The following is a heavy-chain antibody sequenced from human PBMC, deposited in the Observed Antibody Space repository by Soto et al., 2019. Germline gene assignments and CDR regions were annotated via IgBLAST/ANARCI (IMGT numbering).Heavy chain of an antibody. V-gene: IGHV4-30-2*01. D-gene: IGHD7-27*01. CDR1: GGSISSGGYS. J-gene: IGHJ4*02. CDR3: AKNWNWGSLVH. CDR2: IYHSGST. Sequence: SETLSLTCTVSGGSISSGGYSWSWIRQPPGKGLEWIGYIYHSGSTYYNPSLKSRVTISVDTPKNQFSLKLSSVTAADTAVYYCAKNWNWGSLVHWGQGTLVTVSS.